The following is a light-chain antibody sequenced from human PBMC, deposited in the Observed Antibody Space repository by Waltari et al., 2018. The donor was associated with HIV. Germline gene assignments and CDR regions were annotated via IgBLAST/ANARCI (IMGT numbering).Light chain of an antibody. J-gene: IGLJ1*01. V-gene: IGLV2-23*02. CDR3: CSYAGTTDVFV. CDR1: SGNIGKYNL. CDR2: EVT. Sequence: QSALTQQASVSGSLGQSITISCNGTSGNIGKYNLVSCYQQHPGKAPKLLIYEVTRRPSGISSRFSASKSDNTASLTISGLQAEDEAAYFCCSYAGTTDVFVFGGGT.